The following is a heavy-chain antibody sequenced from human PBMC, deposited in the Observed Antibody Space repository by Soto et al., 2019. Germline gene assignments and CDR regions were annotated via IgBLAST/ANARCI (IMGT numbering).Heavy chain of an antibody. CDR2: INPSGGST. CDR1: GYTFTSYY. V-gene: IGHV1-46*01. Sequence: ASVKVSCKASGYTFTSYYMHWVRQAPGQGLEWMGIINPSGGSTSYAQKFQGRVTMTRDTSTSTVYMELSSLRAEDTAVYYCTTCIEVFEAKTYSSGQSPETDYWGQGTLVTVSS. D-gene: IGHD6-19*01. CDR3: TTCIEVFEAKTYSSGQSPETDY. J-gene: IGHJ4*02.